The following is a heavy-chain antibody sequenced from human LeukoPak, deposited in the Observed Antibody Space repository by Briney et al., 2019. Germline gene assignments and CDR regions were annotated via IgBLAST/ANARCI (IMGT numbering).Heavy chain of an antibody. CDR3: ARHSSSWYGY. CDR2: MNPNSGNT. D-gene: IGHD6-13*01. V-gene: IGHV1-8*02. CDR1: GYTFTSYG. J-gene: IGHJ4*02. Sequence: ASVKVSCKASGYTFTSYGISWVRQAPGQGLEWMGWMNPNSGNTGYAQKFQGRVTMTRNTSISTAYMELSSLRSEDTAVYDCARHSSSWYGYWGQGTLVTVSS.